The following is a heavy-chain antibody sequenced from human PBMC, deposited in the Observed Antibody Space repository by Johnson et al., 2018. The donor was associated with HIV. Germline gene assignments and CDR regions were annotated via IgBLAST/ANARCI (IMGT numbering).Heavy chain of an antibody. CDR1: GFTFDDYA. CDR2: ISWNSGSI. CDR3: AKDLALSGYLDAFDI. D-gene: IGHD3-22*01. V-gene: IGHV3-9*01. J-gene: IGHJ3*02. Sequence: VQLVESGGGLVQPGRSLRLSCAASGFTFDDYAMHWVRQAPGKGLEWVSGISWNSGSIGYADSVKGRFTISRDNAKNSLYLQMNSLRAEDTALYYCAKDLALSGYLDAFDIWGQGKLVTVSS.